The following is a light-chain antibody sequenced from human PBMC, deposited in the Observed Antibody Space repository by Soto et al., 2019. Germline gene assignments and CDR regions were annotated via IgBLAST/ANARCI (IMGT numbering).Light chain of an antibody. CDR3: QQYKSWLWT. Sequence: PGERVSLSCRGSQRVGSNYLAWFQQNPGQTPRLLISGASTRATGIPDRFIGSGSGTEFTLTIRSLQSEDCAVYYCQQYKSWLWTFGQGTKVDIK. CDR2: GAS. V-gene: IGKV3D-15*01. J-gene: IGKJ1*01. CDR1: QRVGSN.